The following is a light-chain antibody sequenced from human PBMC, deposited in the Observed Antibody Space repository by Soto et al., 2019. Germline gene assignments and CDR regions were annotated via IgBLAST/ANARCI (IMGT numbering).Light chain of an antibody. CDR3: QTWGTAIHDVV. Sequence: QPVLTQSPSASASLGASVKLTCTLSSGHSSYAIAWHQQQPEKGPRYLMKLNSDGSHSKGDGIPDRFSGSSSGAERHLTISSLQSEDEADYYCQTWGTAIHDVVFGGGTKLNVL. J-gene: IGLJ2*01. V-gene: IGLV4-69*01. CDR2: LNSDGSH. CDR1: SGHSSYA.